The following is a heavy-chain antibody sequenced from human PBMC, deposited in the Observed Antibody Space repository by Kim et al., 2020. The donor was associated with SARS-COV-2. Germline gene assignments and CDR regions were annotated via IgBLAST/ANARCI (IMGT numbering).Heavy chain of an antibody. CDR3: ARVPGRYYDSSGYYAYDAFDI. CDR1: GFTFSSYG. V-gene: IGHV3-33*05. Sequence: GGSLRLSCAASGFTFSSYGMHWVRQAPGKGLEWVAVISYDGSNKYYADSVKGRFTISRDNSKNTLYLQMNSLRAEDTAVYYCARVPGRYYDSSGYYAYDAFDIWGQGTMVTVSS. J-gene: IGHJ3*02. D-gene: IGHD3-22*01. CDR2: ISYDGSNK.